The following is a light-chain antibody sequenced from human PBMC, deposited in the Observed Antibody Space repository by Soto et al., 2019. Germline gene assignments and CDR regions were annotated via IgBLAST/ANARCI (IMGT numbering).Light chain of an antibody. V-gene: IGKV1-5*01. CDR1: PGVSSW. CDR3: QRYQRSSS. J-gene: IGKJ1*01. CDR2: DAS. Sequence: DIVIIRSPSTLSTSVWDRVAITARARPGVSSWSAWYQHKPGRAPKLLIYDASTLERGVPSRFSGSGSGTEFTLTIHSLQNDELAYYYGQRYQRSSSFGQGTKV.